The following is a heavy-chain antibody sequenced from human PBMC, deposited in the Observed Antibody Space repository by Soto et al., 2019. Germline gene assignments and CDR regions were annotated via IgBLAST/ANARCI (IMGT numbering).Heavy chain of an antibody. V-gene: IGHV1-24*01. Sequence: ASVKVSCKVSGYTLTELSMHWVRQAPGKGLKWMGGFDPEDGETIYAQKFQGRVTMTEDTSTDTAYMELSRLRSEDTAVYYCASWTNGLKGTAGYYYGMDVWGQGTTVTVSS. CDR1: GYTLTELS. CDR2: FDPEDGET. D-gene: IGHD2-21*02. CDR3: ASWTNGLKGTAGYYYGMDV. J-gene: IGHJ6*02.